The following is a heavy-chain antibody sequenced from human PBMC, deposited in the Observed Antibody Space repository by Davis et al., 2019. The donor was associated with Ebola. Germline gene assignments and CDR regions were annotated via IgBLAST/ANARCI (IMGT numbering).Heavy chain of an antibody. CDR3: ARTVVVAATSLDS. Sequence: AVSVKVSCKASGYSFSSYGITWVRQAPGRGLEWMGYISTYYGNANYAQNLQDRVTMTTDTSTRTVYMELRGLISDDTAVYFCARTVVVAATSLDSWGQGTLVTVSS. D-gene: IGHD2-15*01. CDR2: ISTYYGNA. J-gene: IGHJ4*02. V-gene: IGHV1-18*01. CDR1: GYSFSSYG.